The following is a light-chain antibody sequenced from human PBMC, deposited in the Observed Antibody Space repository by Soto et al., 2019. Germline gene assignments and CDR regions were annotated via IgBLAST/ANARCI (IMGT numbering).Light chain of an antibody. CDR1: QDIRHD. J-gene: IGKJ1*01. CDR3: LQDYGYPRT. Sequence: AIQMTQSPSSLSASVGDRVTITCRASQDIRHDLGWYQQRPGKAPKLLIYAASTLQSGVPSRFSGSGSGTDFTLTFTSLQPDDFATYYCLQDYGYPRTFGQGTKVEVK. CDR2: AAS. V-gene: IGKV1-6*01.